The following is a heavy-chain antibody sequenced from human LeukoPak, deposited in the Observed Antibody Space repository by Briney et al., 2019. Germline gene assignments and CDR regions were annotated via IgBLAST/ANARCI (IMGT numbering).Heavy chain of an antibody. CDR1: GFTFDDYA. V-gene: IGHV3-9*01. Sequence: PGGSLRLSCAASGFTFDDYARHWVRQAPGKGLEWVSGISWNSGSIGYADSVKGRFTISRDNAKNSLYLQMNSLRAEDTALYYCAKDTWVLWFGELFAYFDYWGQGTLVTVSS. CDR2: ISWNSGSI. CDR3: AKDTWVLWFGELFAYFDY. J-gene: IGHJ4*02. D-gene: IGHD3-10*01.